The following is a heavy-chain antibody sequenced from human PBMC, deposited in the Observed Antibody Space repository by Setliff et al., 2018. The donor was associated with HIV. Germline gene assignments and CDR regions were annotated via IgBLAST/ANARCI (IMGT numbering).Heavy chain of an antibody. Sequence: SETLSLTCTVSGGSISSHYWGWIRQPPGKGLEWIGSFYYSGNTYYNPSLKSRVTISVDASRNQFSLNLNSVTAADTAVYYCAKDDVPRDFDIWGQGTMVTVSS. CDR2: FYYSGNT. CDR3: AKDDVPRDFDI. CDR1: GGSISSHY. J-gene: IGHJ3*02. V-gene: IGHV4-39*07.